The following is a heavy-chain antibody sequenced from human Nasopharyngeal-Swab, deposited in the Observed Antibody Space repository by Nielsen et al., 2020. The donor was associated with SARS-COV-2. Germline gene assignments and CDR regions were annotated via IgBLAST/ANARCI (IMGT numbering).Heavy chain of an antibody. J-gene: IGHJ4*02. V-gene: IGHV4-59*01. D-gene: IGHD2-21*02. CDR3: ARERVTDKYFGY. CDR1: GGSISSYY. Sequence: SETLSLTCTVSGGSISSYYWSWIRQPPGKGLEWIGYIYYSGSTNYNPSLKSRVTISVDTSKNQFSLKLSSVTAADTAVYYCARERVTDKYFGYWGQGTLVTVSS. CDR2: IYYSGST.